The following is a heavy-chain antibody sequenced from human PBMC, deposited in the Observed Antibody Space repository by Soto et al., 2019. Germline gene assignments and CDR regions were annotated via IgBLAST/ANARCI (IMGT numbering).Heavy chain of an antibody. V-gene: IGHV3-74*01. CDR3: ARRGAVAGLHY. Sequence: EVQLVESGGGLVQPGGSLRVSCAASGFTFSSYWMHWVRQAPGKGLVWVSRINRDGSSTSYADSVKGRFTISRDNAKNTLYLQMNSLKAEDTVIYYCARRGAVAGLHYWGQGTLVTVSS. J-gene: IGHJ4*02. CDR2: INRDGSST. CDR1: GFTFSSYW. D-gene: IGHD6-19*01.